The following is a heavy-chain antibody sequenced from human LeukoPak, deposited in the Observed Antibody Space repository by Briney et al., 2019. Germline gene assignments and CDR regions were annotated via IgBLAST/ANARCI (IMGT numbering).Heavy chain of an antibody. J-gene: IGHJ4*02. CDR2: ISSISSTI. Sequence: GGSLRLSCAASGFTLSRYSMNWVRGAPGGGVEWVSYISSISSTIYYADSVKGRFTISRDNAKNSLYLQMNSLRAEDTAVYYCARVRGVLDYWGQGTLVTVSS. D-gene: IGHD3-10*01. CDR1: GFTLSRYS. CDR3: ARVRGVLDY. V-gene: IGHV3-48*01.